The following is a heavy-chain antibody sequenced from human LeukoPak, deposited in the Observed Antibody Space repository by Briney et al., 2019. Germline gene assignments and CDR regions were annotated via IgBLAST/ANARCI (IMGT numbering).Heavy chain of an antibody. J-gene: IGHJ5*02. Sequence: GGSLRLSCAASGFTFSSYSMNWVRQAPGKGLEWVSYISSSSSTIYYADSVKGRFTISRDNAKNSLYLHMNSLRAEDTAVYYCASESPFDPWGQGTLVTVSS. CDR3: ASESPFDP. V-gene: IGHV3-48*04. CDR1: GFTFSSYS. CDR2: ISSSSSTI.